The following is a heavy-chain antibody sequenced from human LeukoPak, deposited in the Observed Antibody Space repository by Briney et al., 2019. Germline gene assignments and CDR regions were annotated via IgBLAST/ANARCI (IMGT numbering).Heavy chain of an antibody. CDR3: VRESGSYRPIDF. CDR1: SFTFSSYN. CDR2: ISSSGSYI. Sequence: PGGSLRLSCAASSFTFSSYNMNWVRQAPGKGLEWVSSISSSGSYIYYRDSVKGRFTISRDNAENSLYLEMNSLRVDDTAIYYYVRESGSYRPIDFWGQGTLVMVSS. V-gene: IGHV3-21*01. D-gene: IGHD1-26*01. J-gene: IGHJ4*02.